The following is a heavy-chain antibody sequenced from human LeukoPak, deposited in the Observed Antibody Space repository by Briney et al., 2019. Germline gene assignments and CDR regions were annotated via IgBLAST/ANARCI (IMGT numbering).Heavy chain of an antibody. D-gene: IGHD4-17*01. CDR2: IYYSGST. CDR1: GGSISSYY. Sequence: PSETLSLTCTVSGGSISSYYWSWIRQPPGKGLEWIGYIYYSGSTNYNPSLKSRVTISVDTSKNQFSLKLSSVTAADTAVYYCVRWLVTKGMDVWGQGTTVTVSS. V-gene: IGHV4-59*08. CDR3: VRWLVTKGMDV. J-gene: IGHJ6*02.